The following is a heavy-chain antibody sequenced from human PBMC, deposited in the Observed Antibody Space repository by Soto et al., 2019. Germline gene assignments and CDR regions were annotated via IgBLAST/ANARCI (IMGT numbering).Heavy chain of an antibody. CDR2: IYYSGST. CDR1: GGSISSYY. J-gene: IGHJ3*01. V-gene: IGHV4-59*08. Sequence: WETLSLTCTVSGGSISSYYWSWIRQPPGKGLEWIGYIYYSGSTNYNPSLKSRVTISVDTSKNQFSLKLSSVTAADTAVYYCARLINDAFDVWGQGTMVTGSS. CDR3: ARLINDAFDV.